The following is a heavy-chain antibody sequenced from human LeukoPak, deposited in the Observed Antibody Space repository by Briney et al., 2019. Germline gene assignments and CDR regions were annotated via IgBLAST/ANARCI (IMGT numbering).Heavy chain of an antibody. D-gene: IGHD2-21*01. Sequence: QPGGSLRLSCAASGFTFSSYEMNWVRQAPGKGLEGVSYISSSGSTIYYADSVKGRFTISRDNAKNSLYLQMNSLRAEDTAVYYCARDMWRSYYFDYWGQGTLVTVSS. V-gene: IGHV3-48*03. J-gene: IGHJ4*02. CDR1: GFTFSSYE. CDR2: ISSSGSTI. CDR3: ARDMWRSYYFDY.